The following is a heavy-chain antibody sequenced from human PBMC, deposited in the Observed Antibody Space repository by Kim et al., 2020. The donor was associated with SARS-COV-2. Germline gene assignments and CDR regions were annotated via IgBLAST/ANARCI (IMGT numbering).Heavy chain of an antibody. CDR1: GGSVSSGSYY. J-gene: IGHJ5*02. D-gene: IGHD1-26*01. Sequence: SETLSLTCTVSGGSVSSGSYYWSWIRQPPGKGLEWIGYIYYSGSTNYNPSLKSRVTISVDTSKNQFSLKLSSVTAADTAVYYCARDKAGATIAPWFDPWGQGTLVTVSS. CDR3: ARDKAGATIAPWFDP. CDR2: IYYSGST. V-gene: IGHV4-61*01.